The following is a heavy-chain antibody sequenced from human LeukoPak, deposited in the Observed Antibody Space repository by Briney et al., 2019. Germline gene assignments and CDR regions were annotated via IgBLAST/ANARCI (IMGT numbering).Heavy chain of an antibody. CDR2: IYYSGST. V-gene: IGHV4-61*01. Sequence: PSETLSLTCTVSGGSVRSGSYSWSCIRQPPGEGLEWIGYIYYSGSTNYNPSLKSRVTISVDTSKNQFSLKLSSVTAADTAVYYCARSSPYSGYDRDPFDIWGQGTMVTVSS. CDR3: ARSSPYSGYDRDPFDI. CDR1: GGSVRSGSYS. J-gene: IGHJ3*02. D-gene: IGHD5-12*01.